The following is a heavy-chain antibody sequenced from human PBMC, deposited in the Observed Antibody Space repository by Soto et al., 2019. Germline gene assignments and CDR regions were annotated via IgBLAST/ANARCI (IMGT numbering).Heavy chain of an antibody. Sequence: EVQLVQSGAEMKKPGESLRISCQGSGYSFTNYWISWVRQMPGKGREWMGRIDPSDSYISYSPSFQGHVTISIDKSNSTAYLQWNTLKASDTAMYFCARRLGKANYGMDVWGQGTTVTVSS. D-gene: IGHD1-26*01. V-gene: IGHV5-10-1*03. CDR2: IDPSDSYI. J-gene: IGHJ6*02. CDR1: GYSFTNYW. CDR3: ARRLGKANYGMDV.